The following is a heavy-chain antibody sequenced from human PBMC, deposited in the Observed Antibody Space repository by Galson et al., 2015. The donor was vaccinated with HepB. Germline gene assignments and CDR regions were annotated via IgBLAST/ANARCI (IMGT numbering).Heavy chain of an antibody. V-gene: IGHV1-69*13. Sequence: SVKVSCKASGGTLSSYAISWVRQAPGQGLEWMGGITPIFGTANYAQKFQGRVTITADESTSTAYMELSSLRSEDTAVYYCARGRVPGAVTLFDYWGQGTQVTVSS. CDR3: ARGRVPGAVTLFDY. CDR2: ITPIFGTA. CDR1: GGTLSSYA. J-gene: IGHJ4*02. D-gene: IGHD6-13*01.